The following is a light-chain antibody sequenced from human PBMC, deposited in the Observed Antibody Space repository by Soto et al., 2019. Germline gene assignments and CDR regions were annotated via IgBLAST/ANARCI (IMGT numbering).Light chain of an antibody. V-gene: IGKV3-11*01. CDR1: QSVTSY. CDR3: QHRMNWPWT. CDR2: DAS. Sequence: EIVLTQSPASLSLSPGERATLSCRASQSVTSYLAWYQQKSGQAPRLLIYDASNRATGIPARFSGSGSGTDFILTISSLEPEDFAVYYCQHRMNWPWTFGQGTKVDI. J-gene: IGKJ1*01.